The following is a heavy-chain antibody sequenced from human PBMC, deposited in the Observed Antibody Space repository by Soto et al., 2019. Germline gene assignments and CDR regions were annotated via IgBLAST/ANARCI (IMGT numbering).Heavy chain of an antibody. V-gene: IGHV4-34*01. CDR3: ARAPRITIFGVVINYGMDV. Sequence: PSETLSLTCAVYGGSFSGYYWSWIRQPPGKGLEWIGEINHSGSTNYNPSLKSRVTISVDTSKSQFSLKLSSVTAADTAVYYCARAPRITIFGVVINYGMDVWGQGTTLTVSS. CDR2: INHSGST. D-gene: IGHD3-3*01. CDR1: GGSFSGYY. J-gene: IGHJ6*02.